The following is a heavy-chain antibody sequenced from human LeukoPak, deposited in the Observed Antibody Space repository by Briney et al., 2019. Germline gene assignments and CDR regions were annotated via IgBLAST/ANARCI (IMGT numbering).Heavy chain of an antibody. CDR2: IIPIFGTA. CDR1: GGTFSSYA. V-gene: IGHV1-69*05. D-gene: IGHD3-16*02. J-gene: IGHJ5*02. Sequence: SVKVSCKASGGTFSSYAISWVRQASGQGLEWMGGIIPIFGTANYAQKFQGRVTITTDESTSTAYMELSSLRSEDTAVYYCARGLGLRLGELSLTSPGLNWFDPWGQGTLVTVSS. CDR3: ARGLGLRLGELSLTSPGLNWFDP.